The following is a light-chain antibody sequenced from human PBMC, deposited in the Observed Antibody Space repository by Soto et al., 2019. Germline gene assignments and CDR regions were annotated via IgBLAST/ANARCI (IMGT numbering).Light chain of an antibody. CDR2: EVN. J-gene: IGLJ1*01. Sequence: QSVLTQPASVSGSPGQSIAISCTGTSGDVGRYNYVSWYQQHPGKAPKLMIYEVNNRPSGVSNRCSGSKSGNTASLTISGLQAEDEADYYCSAYTTGSTTLYVFGTGTKLTVL. V-gene: IGLV2-14*01. CDR3: SAYTTGSTTLYV. CDR1: SGDVGRYNY.